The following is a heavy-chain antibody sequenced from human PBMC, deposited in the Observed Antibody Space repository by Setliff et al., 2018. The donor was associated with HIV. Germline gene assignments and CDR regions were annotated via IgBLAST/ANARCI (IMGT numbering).Heavy chain of an antibody. Sequence: PSXXXSLXCTVXGYSVRXXSXXXXTRQHPGKGLEWIGSIFHSGSTYYNPXXXXRVTISVDTSKNQFSLKLSSVTAADTAXYYCARSTYSSGWYCDYWGQGTLVTVSS. CDR2: IFHSGST. D-gene: IGHD6-19*01. J-gene: IGHJ4*02. CDR1: GYSVRXXSX. V-gene: IGHV4-38-2*02. CDR3: ARSTYSSGWYCDY.